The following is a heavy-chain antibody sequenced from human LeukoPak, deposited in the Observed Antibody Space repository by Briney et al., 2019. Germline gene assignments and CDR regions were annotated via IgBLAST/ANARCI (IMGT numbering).Heavy chain of an antibody. CDR2: INHSGST. CDR1: GGSFSGYY. V-gene: IGHV4-34*01. Sequence: SETLSLTCAVYGGSFSGYYWSWIRQPPEKGLEWIGEINHSGSTNYNPSLKSRVTISVDTSKNQFSLKLSSVTAADTAVYYCARARGSYYDYWGQGTLVTVSS. J-gene: IGHJ4*02. CDR3: ARARGSYYDY. D-gene: IGHD1-26*01.